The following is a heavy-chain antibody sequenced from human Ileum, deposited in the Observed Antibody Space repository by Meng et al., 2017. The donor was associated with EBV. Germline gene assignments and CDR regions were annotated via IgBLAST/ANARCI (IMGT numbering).Heavy chain of an antibody. Sequence: QVSVQDSGHGLVNPSGTLPLTCPVSGDAISSDIWLSWVRQPPGKGLEWIGEVYHRGDTNYNPSLKSRVDISVDKSKNQFYLSLFSVTAADTAVYYCGRDQGRELINHWGQGTLVTVSS. J-gene: IGHJ4*02. V-gene: IGHV4-4*02. D-gene: IGHD1-7*01. CDR1: GDAISSDIW. CDR3: GRDQGRELINH. CDR2: VYHRGDT.